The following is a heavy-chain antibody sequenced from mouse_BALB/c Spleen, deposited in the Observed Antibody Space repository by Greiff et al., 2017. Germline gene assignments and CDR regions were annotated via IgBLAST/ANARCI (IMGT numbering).Heavy chain of an antibody. CDR3: ARSWEGYGNYPFDY. V-gene: IGHV1S126*01. J-gene: IGHJ2*01. CDR2: IDPSDSET. CDR1: GYSFTSYW. Sequence: QVQLQQSGPQLVRPGASVKISCKASGYSFTSYWMHWVKQRPGQGLEWIGMIDPSDSETRLNQKFKDKATLTVDKSSSTAYMQLSSPTSEDSAVYYCARSWEGYGNYPFDYWGQGTTLTVSS. D-gene: IGHD2-1*01.